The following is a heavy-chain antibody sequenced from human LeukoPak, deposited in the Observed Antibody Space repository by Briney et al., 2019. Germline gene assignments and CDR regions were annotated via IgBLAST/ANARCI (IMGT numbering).Heavy chain of an antibody. J-gene: IGHJ4*02. CDR3: ARARGMVRGVIDYFDY. CDR1: GGSISSGGYS. D-gene: IGHD3-10*01. V-gene: IGHV4-30-2*01. Sequence: PSQTLSLTCAVSGGSISSGGYSWSWIRQPPGKGLEWIGYIYHSGSTYYNPSLKSRVTILVDRSKNQFSLKLSSVTATDTAVYYCARARGMVRGVIDYFDYWGQGTLVTVSS. CDR2: IYHSGST.